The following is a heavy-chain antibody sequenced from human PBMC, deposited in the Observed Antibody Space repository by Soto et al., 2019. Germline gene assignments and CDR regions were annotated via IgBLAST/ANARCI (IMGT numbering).Heavy chain of an antibody. Sequence: GGSLRLSCAASGFTFSSYAMHWVRQAPGKGLEYVSAISSNGGSTYYADSVKGRFTISRDNSKNTLYLQMSSLRAEDTAVYYCVKDQRKPYSYGFGYFDYWGQGTLVTVSS. J-gene: IGHJ4*02. CDR2: ISSNGGST. CDR3: VKDQRKPYSYGFGYFDY. D-gene: IGHD5-18*01. V-gene: IGHV3-64D*06. CDR1: GFTFSSYA.